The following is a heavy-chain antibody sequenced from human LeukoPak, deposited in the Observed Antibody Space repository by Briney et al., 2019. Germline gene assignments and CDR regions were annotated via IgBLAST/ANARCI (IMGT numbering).Heavy chain of an antibody. J-gene: IGHJ5*02. CDR1: GGTFRSYA. D-gene: IGHD5-18*01. Sequence: RASVKVPCKASGGTFRSYAISWVRQAPGQALEWLGGVISIAPTANYAQKFQDRVTMNMDEYTTTAFMELRSLRSDDTAVYYCARGRVSGTTLVTWFDTWGQGTLVTVSS. CDR3: ARGRVSGTTLVTWFDT. V-gene: IGHV1-69*05. CDR2: VISIAPTA.